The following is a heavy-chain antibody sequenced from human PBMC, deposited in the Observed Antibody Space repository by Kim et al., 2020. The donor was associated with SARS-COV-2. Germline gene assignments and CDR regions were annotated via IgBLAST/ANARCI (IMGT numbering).Heavy chain of an antibody. CDR2: ISGSGGST. CDR1: GFTFSSYA. Sequence: GGSLRLSCAASGFTFSSYAMSWVRQAPGKGLEWVSAISGSGGSTYYADSVKVRFTISGDNSKNTLYLQMNSLRAEDTAVYYCAKGDSIAAAAHFDYWGQGTLVTVSS. V-gene: IGHV3-23*01. J-gene: IGHJ4*02. CDR3: AKGDSIAAAAHFDY. D-gene: IGHD6-13*01.